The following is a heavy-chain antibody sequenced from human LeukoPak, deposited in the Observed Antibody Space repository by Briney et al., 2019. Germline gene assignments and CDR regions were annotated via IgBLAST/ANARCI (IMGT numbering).Heavy chain of an antibody. CDR1: GFTFDDYA. J-gene: IGHJ2*01. D-gene: IGHD1-26*01. Sequence: QAGGSLRLSCAASGFTFDDYAMHWVRQAPGKGLEWVSGISWNSGSIGYADSVKGRFTISRDNAKNSLYLQMNSLRAEDTALYYCAKEMGYIEATSFVWYFDLWGRGTLVTVSS. CDR3: AKEMGYIEATSFVWYFDL. V-gene: IGHV3-9*01. CDR2: ISWNSGSI.